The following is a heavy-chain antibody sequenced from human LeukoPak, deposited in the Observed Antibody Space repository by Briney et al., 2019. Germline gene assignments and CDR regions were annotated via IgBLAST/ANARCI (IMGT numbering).Heavy chain of an antibody. CDR2: ISGSADSA. V-gene: IGHV3-23*01. Sequence: GGSLRLSCAASEFTFSSYAMSWVRQAPGKGLEWVSTISGSADSAFYADSVKGRFTISRDNSKNTLYLQMNSLRAEDTAVYYCAKDTDYYYYYYMDVWGKGTTVTVSS. J-gene: IGHJ6*03. D-gene: IGHD2-8*02. CDR3: AKDTDYYYYYYMDV. CDR1: EFTFSSYA.